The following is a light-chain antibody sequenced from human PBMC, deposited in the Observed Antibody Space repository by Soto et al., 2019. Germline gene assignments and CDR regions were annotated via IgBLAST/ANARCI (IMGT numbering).Light chain of an antibody. V-gene: IGKV3-15*01. CDR1: QSVSSN. J-gene: IGKJ5*01. CDR3: QQYNNWPPIT. CDR2: GAS. Sequence: IVMTLSAATLSVSPGKRATLFCRASQSVSSNLAWYQQKPGQAPRLLVYGASTRATGIPARFSGSGSATEFTLTISSLQSEDFAVYYCQQYNNWPPITFGQGTRLEIK.